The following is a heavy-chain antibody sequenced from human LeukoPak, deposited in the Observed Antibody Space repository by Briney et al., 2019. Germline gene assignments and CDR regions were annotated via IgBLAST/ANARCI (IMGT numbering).Heavy chain of an antibody. J-gene: IGHJ3*02. V-gene: IGHV3-11*04. CDR1: RFTFSDYY. Sequence: PGGSLRLSCAASRFTFSDYYMSWIRQAPGKGLEWVSYISNSGSAIYYADSVKGRFTISRDNAKNSLFLQMNSLRAEDTAVYYCARGHYYDTSGYYYAIWGQGTMVTVSS. CDR3: ARGHYYDTSGYYYAI. D-gene: IGHD3-22*01. CDR2: ISNSGSAI.